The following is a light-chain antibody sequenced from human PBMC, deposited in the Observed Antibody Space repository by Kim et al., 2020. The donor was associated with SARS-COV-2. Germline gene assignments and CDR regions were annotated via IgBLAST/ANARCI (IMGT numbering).Light chain of an antibody. CDR1: QSVSSY. CDR2: DAY. CDR3: QQRSNCPWT. V-gene: IGKV3-11*01. Sequence: EIVLTQSPATLSLSPGERATLSCRASQSVSSYLAWYQQKPGQAPRLLIYDAYNRATGIPARFSGSGSGTDFTLTISSLEPEDFAVYYCQQRSNCPWTFGQGTKVDIK. J-gene: IGKJ1*01.